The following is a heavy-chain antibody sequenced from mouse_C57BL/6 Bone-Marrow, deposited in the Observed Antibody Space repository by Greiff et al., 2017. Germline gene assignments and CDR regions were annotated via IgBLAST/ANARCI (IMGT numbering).Heavy chain of an antibody. CDR3: ARACYAMDY. J-gene: IGHJ4*01. Sequence: EVKLVESGGGLVKPGGSLKLSCAASGFTFSSYAMSWVRQTPEKRLEWVATISDGGSYTYYPDNVKGRFTISRDNAKNNLYLQMSHLKSEDTAMYYCARACYAMDYWGQGTSVTVSS. CDR2: ISDGGSYT. V-gene: IGHV5-4*03. CDR1: GFTFSSYA.